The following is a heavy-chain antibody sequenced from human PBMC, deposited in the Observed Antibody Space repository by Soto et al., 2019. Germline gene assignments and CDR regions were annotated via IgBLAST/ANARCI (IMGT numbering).Heavy chain of an antibody. CDR1: GGSFSAYY. CDR3: DRGSVDKVDSSGFYEH. Sequence: SETLSLTCAVYGGSFSAYYWSWIRQPPGKGLEWIGEINHSGGTSYNPSLKSRVTISVDTSKSQFSLKLTSVTAAERAVYYCDRGSVDKVDSSGFYEHWGQGTPVTVSS. V-gene: IGHV4-34*01. D-gene: IGHD3-22*01. J-gene: IGHJ4*02. CDR2: INHSGGT.